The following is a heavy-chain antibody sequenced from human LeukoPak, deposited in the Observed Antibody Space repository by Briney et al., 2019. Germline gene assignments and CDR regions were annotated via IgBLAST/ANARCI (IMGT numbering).Heavy chain of an antibody. CDR1: GYTFTSYY. Sequence: ASVKVSCKASGYTFTSYYMHWVRQAPGQGLEWMGIINPSGSSTTYAQKFQGRVTVTRDTSTSTVYMGLSSLRSDDTAVYYCARARSCDYWGQGTLVTVSS. V-gene: IGHV1-46*01. CDR2: INPSGSST. J-gene: IGHJ4*02. CDR3: ARARSCDY.